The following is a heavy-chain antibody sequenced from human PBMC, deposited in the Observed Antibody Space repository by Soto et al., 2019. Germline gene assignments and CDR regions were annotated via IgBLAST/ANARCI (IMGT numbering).Heavy chain of an antibody. J-gene: IGHJ4*02. Sequence: GGSLRLSCAASGFTFSDYYMTWIRQAPGKGLEWVSYISSSGGYTSYADSVKGRFTISRDNAKNSLYLQMNSLRVEDTAVYYCARDFADLGPTLTANFDLWGQGTLVTVSS. CDR2: ISSSGGYT. D-gene: IGHD1-26*01. V-gene: IGHV3-11*06. CDR1: GFTFSDYY. CDR3: ARDFADLGPTLTANFDL.